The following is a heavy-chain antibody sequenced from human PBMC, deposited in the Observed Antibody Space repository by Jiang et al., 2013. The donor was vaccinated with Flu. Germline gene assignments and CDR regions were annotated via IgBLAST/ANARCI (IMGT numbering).Heavy chain of an antibody. D-gene: IGHD2-2*02. V-gene: IGHV3-23*01. CDR2: ISGTGDIT. J-gene: IGHJ5*02. Sequence: RLSCAASGFTFSNYAMNWVRQAPGKGLEWVSGISGTGDITYYADSVKGRFTISRDNSKNTVYLQMNSLRAEDTALYYCAKDFDCGSIKCYTGGWFDPWGQGTLVTVSS. CDR3: AKDFDCGSIKCYTGGWFDP. CDR1: GFTFSNYA.